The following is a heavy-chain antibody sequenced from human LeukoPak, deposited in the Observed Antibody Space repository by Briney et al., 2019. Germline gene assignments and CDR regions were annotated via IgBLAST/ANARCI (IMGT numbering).Heavy chain of an antibody. V-gene: IGHV1-69*02. J-gene: IGHJ3*02. CDR1: GGTFSSYT. Sequence: GSSVKVSCKASGGTFSSYTISWVRQAPGQGLEWMGRIIPILGIANYAQKFQGRVTITADKSTSTAYMELSSLRSEDMAVYYCARGKEGFYDFWSGSNAFDIWGQGTMVTVSS. CDR2: IIPILGIA. CDR3: ARGKEGFYDFWSGSNAFDI. D-gene: IGHD3-3*01.